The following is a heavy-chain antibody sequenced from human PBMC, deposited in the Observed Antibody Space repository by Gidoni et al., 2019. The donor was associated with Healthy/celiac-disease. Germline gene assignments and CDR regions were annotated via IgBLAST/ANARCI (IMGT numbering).Heavy chain of an antibody. CDR3: ARDPLDSSSWPPGFDY. Sequence: REWLGRTYYRSKWDNDYAVSVKSRITINPDTSKNQFSLQLNSVTPEDTAVYYCARDPLDSSSWPPGFDYWGQGTLVTVSS. V-gene: IGHV6-1*01. CDR2: TYYRSKWDN. D-gene: IGHD6-13*01. J-gene: IGHJ4*02.